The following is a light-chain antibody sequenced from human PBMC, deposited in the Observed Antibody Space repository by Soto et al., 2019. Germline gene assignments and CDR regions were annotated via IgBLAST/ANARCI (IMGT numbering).Light chain of an antibody. CDR2: INRDGSH. V-gene: IGLV4-69*01. J-gene: IGLJ2*01. CDR1: SGHSTYA. CDR3: QTWGADVRVT. Sequence: QPVLTQSPSASASLGASVKLTCTLSSGHSTYAIAWHQQQPEKGPRYLMKINRDGSHTKGDGIPDRFSGSTSGAERYLTISSLQSEDEADYYCQTWGADVRVTFGGGTKLTVL.